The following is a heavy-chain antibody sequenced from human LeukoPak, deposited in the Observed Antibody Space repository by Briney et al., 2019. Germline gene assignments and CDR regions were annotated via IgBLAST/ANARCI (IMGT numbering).Heavy chain of an antibody. Sequence: GGSLRLSCAASGFTFSSYGMHWVRQAPGKGLEWVAVISYDGSNKYYADSVKGRFTISRDNSKNTLYLQMNRLRAEDTAVYYCAKDRRLVGLDYWGQGTLVTVSS. CDR2: ISYDGSNK. D-gene: IGHD6-19*01. V-gene: IGHV3-30*18. CDR3: AKDRRLVGLDY. J-gene: IGHJ4*02. CDR1: GFTFSSYG.